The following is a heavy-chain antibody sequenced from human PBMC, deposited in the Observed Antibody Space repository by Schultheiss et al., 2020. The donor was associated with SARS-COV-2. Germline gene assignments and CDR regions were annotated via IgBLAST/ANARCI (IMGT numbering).Heavy chain of an antibody. CDR2: ISYDGSNK. Sequence: GESLKISCAASGFTFSSYSMNWVRQAPGKGLEWVAVISYDGSNKYYADSVKGRFTISRDNSKNTLYLQMNSLRAEDTAVYYCARGRVASGYDYVWGNYRYAAVAVGFFDAWGQGTLVTVSS. D-gene: IGHD3-16*02. CDR3: ARGRVASGYDYVWGNYRYAAVAVGFFDA. J-gene: IGHJ5*02. CDR1: GFTFSSYS. V-gene: IGHV3-30*03.